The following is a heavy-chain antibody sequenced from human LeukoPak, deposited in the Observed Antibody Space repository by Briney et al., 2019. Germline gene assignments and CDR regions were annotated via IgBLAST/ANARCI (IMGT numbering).Heavy chain of an antibody. V-gene: IGHV3-21*01. Sequence: PGGSLRLSCAASGFTFSSYSMNWVRQPPGKGLEWVSSISSSSSYIYYADSVKGRFTISRDNAKNSLYLQMNSLRAEDTAVYYCARDLRRLRWGYYYYYGMDVWGQGTTVTVSS. CDR3: ARDLRRLRWGYYYYYGMDV. D-gene: IGHD5-12*01. CDR2: ISSSSSYI. CDR1: GFTFSSYS. J-gene: IGHJ6*02.